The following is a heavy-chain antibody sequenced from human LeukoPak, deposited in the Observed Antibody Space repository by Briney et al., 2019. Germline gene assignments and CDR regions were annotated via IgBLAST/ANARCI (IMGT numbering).Heavy chain of an antibody. CDR2: IRGDGATM. Sequence: GGSLRLSCAASGFTFRSHAMSWVRRAPGGGLEWVSAIRGDGATMFYADSVKGRITVSRDNSKNTLYLQFNSLRVDDTAVYYCARDQFRDYFRGADYWGQGTLVTVSS. CDR3: ARDQFRDYFRGADY. CDR1: GFTFRSHA. V-gene: IGHV3-23*01. J-gene: IGHJ4*02. D-gene: IGHD3-16*01.